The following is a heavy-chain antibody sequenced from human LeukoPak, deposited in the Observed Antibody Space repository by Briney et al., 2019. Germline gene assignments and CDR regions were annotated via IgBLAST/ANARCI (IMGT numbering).Heavy chain of an antibody. J-gene: IGHJ4*02. D-gene: IGHD3-22*01. V-gene: IGHV3-30-3*01. CDR1: GFTFSSYA. Sequence: GGSLRLSCAASGFTFSSYAMHWVRQAPGKGLEWVAVISYDGSSKYYADSVKGRFTISRDNSKNTLYLQMNSLRAEDTAVYYCARDDDSSGYSYWGQGTLVTVSS. CDR3: ARDDDSSGYSY. CDR2: ISYDGSSK.